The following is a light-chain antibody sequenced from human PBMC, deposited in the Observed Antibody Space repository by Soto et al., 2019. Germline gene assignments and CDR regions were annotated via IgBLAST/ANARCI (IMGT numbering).Light chain of an antibody. CDR3: QQYNTWPPYT. J-gene: IGKJ2*01. CDR1: QSVSSN. CDR2: GAS. Sequence: ETVMTQSPATLSVSPGERATLSCRASQSVSSNLAWYQQKPDQAPRLLIYGASTRATGIPGRVSGSGSGTECTLTIRSLESENFAVYCCQQYNTWPPYTFGEGTKLEIK. V-gene: IGKV3-15*01.